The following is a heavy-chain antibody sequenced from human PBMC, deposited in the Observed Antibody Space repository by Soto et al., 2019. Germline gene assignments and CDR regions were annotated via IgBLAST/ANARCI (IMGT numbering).Heavy chain of an antibody. CDR2: VYYSGST. CDR1: GASINNNDYY. D-gene: IGHD3-22*01. V-gene: IGHV4-30-4*01. J-gene: IGHJ2*01. Sequence: PSETLSLTCTVSGASINNNDYYWSWIRQTPGKGLEWIGYVYYSGSTDYIPSLKSRLSMSIDKSQNQFTLKLNSVTAADTATYYCARMSYFYDKWYFDLWGRGTPVTVS. CDR3: ARMSYFYDKWYFDL.